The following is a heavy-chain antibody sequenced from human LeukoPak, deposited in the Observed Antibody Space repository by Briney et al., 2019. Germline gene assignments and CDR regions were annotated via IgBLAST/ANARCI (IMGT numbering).Heavy chain of an antibody. V-gene: IGHV4-59*12. CDR2: IYYSGST. D-gene: IGHD6-13*01. J-gene: IGHJ1*01. Sequence: SETLSLTCTVSGGSISSYYWSWIRQPPGKGLEWIGYIYYSGSTNYNPSLKSRVTISVDTSKNQFSLKLSSVTAADTAVYYCARSLSSSWYLHFQHWGQGTLVTVSS. CDR3: ARSLSSSWYLHFQH. CDR1: GGSISSYY.